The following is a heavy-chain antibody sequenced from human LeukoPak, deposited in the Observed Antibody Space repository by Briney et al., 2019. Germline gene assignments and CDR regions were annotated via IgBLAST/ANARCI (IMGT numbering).Heavy chain of an antibody. D-gene: IGHD3-10*01. CDR2: INPNSGGT. V-gene: IGHV1-2*02. CDR1: GYTFSGLY. J-gene: IGHJ4*02. Sequence: PLASVQVSCKASGYTFSGLYIHWVRQAPGQGLEWMGWINPNSGGTNYAQKFQGRVTMTRDTSITTAYMELSRLTSDDTAVYYCARDQTYSGSGIYTYFDYWGQGILVTVSS. CDR3: ARDQTYSGSGIYTYFDY.